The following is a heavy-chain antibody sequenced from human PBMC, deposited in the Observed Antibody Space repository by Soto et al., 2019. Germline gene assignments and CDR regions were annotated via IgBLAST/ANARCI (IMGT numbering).Heavy chain of an antibody. J-gene: IGHJ4*02. D-gene: IGHD5-18*01. CDR1: GFTLSSYA. CDR2: ISGGGGGT. V-gene: IGHV3-23*01. Sequence: PGGSLRLSCAASGFTLSSYAMSWVRQAPGKGLEWVSAISGGGGGTYYADSVKGRFTISRDNSRNTLHLQMSSLRAEDTAVYYCAKIPPGYSYGYFYFDYWGQGTLVTAPQ. CDR3: AKIPPGYSYGYFYFDY.